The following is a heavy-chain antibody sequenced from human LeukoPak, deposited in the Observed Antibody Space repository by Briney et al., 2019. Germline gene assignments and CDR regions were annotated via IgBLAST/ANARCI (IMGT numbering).Heavy chain of an antibody. CDR1: GGTFSSYA. D-gene: IGHD4-11*01. Sequence: PSASVNVSCKASGGTFSSYAISWVRQAPGQGLEWMGGIIPIFGTANYAQKFQGRVTITADESTSTAYMELSSLRSEDTAVYYCARPMTTVTRGYYYYGMGVWGQGTTVTVSS. CDR3: ARPMTTVTRGYYYYGMGV. J-gene: IGHJ6*02. CDR2: IIPIFGTA. V-gene: IGHV1-69*13.